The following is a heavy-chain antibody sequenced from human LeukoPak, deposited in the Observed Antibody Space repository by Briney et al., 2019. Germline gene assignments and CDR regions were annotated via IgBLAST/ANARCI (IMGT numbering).Heavy chain of an antibody. D-gene: IGHD3-3*01. V-gene: IGHV1-2*06. CDR1: GYTFTGYY. J-gene: IGHJ3*02. Sequence: ASVKVSYKASGYTFTGYYMHWVRQAPGQGLEWMGRINPNSGGTNYAQKFQGRVTMTRDTSISTAYMELSRLRSDDTAVYYCARVGSGYYRVAFDIWGQGTMVTVSS. CDR3: ARVGSGYYRVAFDI. CDR2: INPNSGGT.